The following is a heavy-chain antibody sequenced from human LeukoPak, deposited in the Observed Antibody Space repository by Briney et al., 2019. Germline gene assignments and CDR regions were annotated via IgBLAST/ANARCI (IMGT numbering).Heavy chain of an antibody. CDR3: ASTRPGSPPFGAVDY. V-gene: IGHV1-69*05. J-gene: IGHJ4*02. CDR2: IIPIFGTA. Sequence: SVKVSCKASGGTFSSYAISWVRQAPGQGLEWMGGIIPIFGTANYAQKFQGRVTITTDESTSTAYMELSSLRSDDTAVYYCASTRPGSPPFGAVDYWGQGTLVTVSS. D-gene: IGHD3-16*01. CDR1: GGTFSSYA.